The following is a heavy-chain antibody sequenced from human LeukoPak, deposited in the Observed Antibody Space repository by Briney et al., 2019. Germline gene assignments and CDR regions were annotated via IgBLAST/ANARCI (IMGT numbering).Heavy chain of an antibody. J-gene: IGHJ3*02. V-gene: IGHV4-59*01. D-gene: IGHD6-19*01. CDR2: IYYSGST. CDR1: GGSISSYY. CDR3: AGRTGYSSGWTTDAFDI. Sequence: SETLSLTCTVSGGSISSYYWSWIRQPPGKGLEWIGYIYYSGSTNYNPSLKSRVTISVDTSKNQFSLKLSSVTAADTAVYYCAGRTGYSSGWTTDAFDIWGQGTMVTVSS.